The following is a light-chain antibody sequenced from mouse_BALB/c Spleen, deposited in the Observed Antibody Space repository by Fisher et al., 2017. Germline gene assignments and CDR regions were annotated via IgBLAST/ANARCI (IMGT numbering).Light chain of an antibody. CDR3: QQGSSIPFT. Sequence: IVMTQSTAIMSASPGEKVTISCSASSSVSSSYLHWYQQKPGSSPKLWIYSISNLASGVPARFSGSGSGTSYSLTISSMEAEDAATYYCQQGSSIPFTFGSGTKLEIK. V-gene: IGKV4-78*01. CDR1: SSVSSSY. CDR2: SIS. J-gene: IGKJ4*01.